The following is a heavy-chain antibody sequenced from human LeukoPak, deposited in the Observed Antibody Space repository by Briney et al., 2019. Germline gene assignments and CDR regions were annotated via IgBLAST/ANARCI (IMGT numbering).Heavy chain of an antibody. V-gene: IGHV3-23*01. J-gene: IGHJ4*02. CDR2: ISSRGENT. CDR1: GFTINTYA. D-gene: IGHD3-10*01. Sequence: GGSLRLSCVASGFTINTYAMTWVRQAPGKGLEWVSAISSRGENTYYADSVQGRFTISRDNSKNTLYLHMNRLRAEDTAVYFCAKETVDLLAGIDYWGQGTLVTVSS. CDR3: AKETVDLLAGIDY.